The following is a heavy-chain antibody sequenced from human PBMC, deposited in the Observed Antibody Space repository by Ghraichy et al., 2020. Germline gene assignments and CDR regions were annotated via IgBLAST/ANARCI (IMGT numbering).Heavy chain of an antibody. J-gene: IGHJ4*02. CDR2: IGWEDDK. V-gene: IGHV2-70*04. CDR1: GFSLRTNR. Sequence: SGPTLVKPTQTLTLTCTFSGFSLRTNRVNWIRQPPGRALEWLGRIGWEDDKLYSTSLKTRLTISKDTSKNQVVLRMTNMDPVDTGTYYCARLSVTAGDFDYWGQGILVTVSS. D-gene: IGHD2-21*02. CDR3: ARLSVTAGDFDY.